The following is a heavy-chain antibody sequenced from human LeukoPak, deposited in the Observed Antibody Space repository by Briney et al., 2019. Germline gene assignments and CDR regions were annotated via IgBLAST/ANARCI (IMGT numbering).Heavy chain of an antibody. Sequence: GGSLRLSCAASGFTFSSYAMSWVRQAPGKGLEWVSAISGSGGSTYYADSVKGRFTISRDNSKNTLYLQMNSLRAEDTAVYYCARDPGVPAAIGYYGMDVWGQGTTVTVSS. CDR2: ISGSGGST. CDR1: GFTFSSYA. CDR3: ARDPGVPAAIGYYGMDV. D-gene: IGHD2-2*02. J-gene: IGHJ6*02. V-gene: IGHV3-23*01.